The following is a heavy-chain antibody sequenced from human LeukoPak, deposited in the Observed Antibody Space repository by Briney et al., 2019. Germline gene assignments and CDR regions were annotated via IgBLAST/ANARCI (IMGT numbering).Heavy chain of an antibody. D-gene: IGHD6-13*01. Sequence: KTSETLSLTCTVSGGSISSYFWSWVRQPAGKGLEWIGRIYTSGSTNYSPSLKSRVTMSVDMSKNQFSLKLSSVIAADTAVYYCARDTKYSSSWSYFDYWGQGTLVTVSS. V-gene: IGHV4-4*07. CDR2: IYTSGST. CDR1: GGSISSYF. CDR3: ARDTKYSSSWSYFDY. J-gene: IGHJ4*02.